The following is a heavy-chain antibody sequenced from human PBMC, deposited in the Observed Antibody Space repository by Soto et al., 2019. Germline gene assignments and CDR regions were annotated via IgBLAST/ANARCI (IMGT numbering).Heavy chain of an antibody. CDR3: ARAAAAGTRYYYYYYGMDV. CDR1: GFTFSSDW. CDR2: IKQDGSEK. J-gene: IGHJ6*02. Sequence: PVGSLRLSCAASGFTFSSDWMSWVRQAPGKGLEWVANIKQDGSEKYYVDSVKGRFTISRDNAKNSLYLQMKSLRAEDTAVYYCARAAAAGTRYYYYYYGMDVWGQGTTVTVSS. V-gene: IGHV3-7*01. D-gene: IGHD6-13*01.